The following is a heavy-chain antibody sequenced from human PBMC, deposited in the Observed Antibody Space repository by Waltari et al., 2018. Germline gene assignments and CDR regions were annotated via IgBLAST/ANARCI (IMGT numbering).Heavy chain of an antibody. V-gene: IGHV3-30*18. Sequence: QVQLVESGGGVVQPGRSLRLSCAASGFTFSSYGMHWVRQAPGKGLEWVAFIAYDGRNKYYADSVKGRFTISRDNSKNTLYLQMNSLRAEDAAVYYGAKGAMLSGWFDPWGQGTLVTVSS. D-gene: IGHD3-10*01. CDR1: GFTFSSYG. J-gene: IGHJ5*02. CDR2: IAYDGRNK. CDR3: AKGAMLSGWFDP.